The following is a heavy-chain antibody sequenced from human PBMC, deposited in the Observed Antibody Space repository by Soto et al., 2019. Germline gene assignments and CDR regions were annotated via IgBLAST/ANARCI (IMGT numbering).Heavy chain of an antibody. D-gene: IGHD3-3*01. V-gene: IGHV3-11*01. J-gene: IGHJ6*03. Sequence: GGSLRLSCAASGFTFSDYYMSWIRQAPGKGLEWVSYISSSGSTIYYADSVKGRFTISRDNAKNSLYLQMNSLRAEDTAVYYCARDRTLRFLGTYYMGVWGKGTTVTVSS. CDR1: GFTFSDYY. CDR3: ARDRTLRFLGTYYMGV. CDR2: ISSSGSTI.